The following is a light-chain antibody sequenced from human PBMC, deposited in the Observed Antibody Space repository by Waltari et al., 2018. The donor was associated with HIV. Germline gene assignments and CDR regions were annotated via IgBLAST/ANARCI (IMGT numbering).Light chain of an antibody. V-gene: IGLV10-54*04. CDR3: SAWDGRLSAWV. CDR1: EDDVGNEG. CDR2: RNN. J-gene: IGLJ3*02. Sequence: QAGLTQPPAVSPALGQTATLSCTAGEDDVGNEGAAWLQQYQGLPPKLLSYRNNKRASGISHKFSAARAGNTVFLTIAGLQPEDEADYYCSAWDGRLSAWVFGGGTKLTVL.